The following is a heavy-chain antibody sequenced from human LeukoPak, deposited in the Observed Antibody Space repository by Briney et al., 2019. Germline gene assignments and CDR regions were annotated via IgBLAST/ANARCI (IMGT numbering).Heavy chain of an antibody. J-gene: IGHJ3*02. CDR2: INHSGST. Sequence: PSETLSLTCAVYGGSFSGYYWSWIRPPPGKGLEWIGEINHSGSTNYNPSLKSRVTISVDTSKNQFSRKLSSVTAADTAVYYCARGRRIAAAGSGAFDIWGQGTMVTVSS. D-gene: IGHD6-13*01. V-gene: IGHV4-34*01. CDR3: ARGRRIAAAGSGAFDI. CDR1: GGSFSGYY.